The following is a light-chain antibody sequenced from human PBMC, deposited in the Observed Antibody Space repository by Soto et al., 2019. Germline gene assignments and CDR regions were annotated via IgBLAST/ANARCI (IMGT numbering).Light chain of an antibody. CDR3: QQYNSYPWT. V-gene: IGKV1-5*03. CDR2: KAS. J-gene: IGKJ1*01. CDR1: QSISSW. Sequence: DIQMTQSPSTLSASVGDRVTITCRASQSISSWLAWYQQKPGEAPKLLIYKASSLESGVPSRFSGSGSGTEFTLTISSLQPDDFATYYCQQYNSYPWTFGQGTKVELK.